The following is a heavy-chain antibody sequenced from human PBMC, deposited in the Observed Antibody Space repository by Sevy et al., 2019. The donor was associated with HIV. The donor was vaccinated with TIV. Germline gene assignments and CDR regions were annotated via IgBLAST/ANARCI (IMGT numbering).Heavy chain of an antibody. CDR2: INPNSGGT. CDR3: ARVRSRGRYSSDPYSISSLFY. D-gene: IGHD6-6*01. V-gene: IGHV1-2*02. J-gene: IGHJ4*02. Sequence: ASVKVSCKASGYTFTGYYMHWVRQAPGQGLEWMGWINPNSGGTNYAQKFQGRVTMTRDTSISTAYMELSRLRSDDTAGYYCARVRSRGRYSSDPYSISSLFYWGQGTLVTVSS. CDR1: GYTFTGYY.